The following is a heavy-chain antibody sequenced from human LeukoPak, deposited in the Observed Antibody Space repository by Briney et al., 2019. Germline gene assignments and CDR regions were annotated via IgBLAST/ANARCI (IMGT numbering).Heavy chain of an antibody. J-gene: IGHJ4*02. CDR3: AKGRRAPLVGTITKSWIDY. Sequence: GGSLRLSCSASGFTFTTYGMNWVRQAPGKGLEWVSGIGGSGTRTYYADSVKGRFTISRDNSKNTLYLQMNSLRDEDTAVYYCAKGRRAPLVGTITKSWIDYWGQGTLVTVSS. D-gene: IGHD1-7*01. CDR2: IGGSGTRT. CDR1: GFTFTTYG. V-gene: IGHV3-23*01.